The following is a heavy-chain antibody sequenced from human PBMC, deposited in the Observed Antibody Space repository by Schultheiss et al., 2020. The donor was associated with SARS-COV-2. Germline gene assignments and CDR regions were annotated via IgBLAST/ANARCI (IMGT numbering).Heavy chain of an antibody. D-gene: IGHD6-13*01. CDR3: ARDRVAAAAYHYYYGMDV. Sequence: ASVKVSCKASGYTFTGYYMHWVRQAPGQGLEWMGWINPNSGGTNYAQKFQGWVTMTRDTSISTAYMELSRLRSDDTAVYYCARDRVAAAAYHYYYGMDVWGQGTTVTVSS. CDR2: INPNSGGT. J-gene: IGHJ6*02. CDR1: GYTFTGYY. V-gene: IGHV1-2*04.